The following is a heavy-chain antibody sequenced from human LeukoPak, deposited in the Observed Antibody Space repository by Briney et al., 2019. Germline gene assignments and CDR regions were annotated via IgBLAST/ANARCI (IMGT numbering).Heavy chain of an antibody. V-gene: IGHV3-30*04. D-gene: IGHD1-26*01. CDR2: ISYDGSNK. CDR3: AKVHHSGSYLGY. J-gene: IGHJ4*02. CDR1: GFTFSSYA. Sequence: GGSLRLSCAASGFTFSSYAMHWVRQAPGKGLEWVAVISYDGSNKYYADSVKGRFTISRDNSKNTLYLQMNSLRAEDTAVYYCAKVHHSGSYLGYWGQGTLVTVSS.